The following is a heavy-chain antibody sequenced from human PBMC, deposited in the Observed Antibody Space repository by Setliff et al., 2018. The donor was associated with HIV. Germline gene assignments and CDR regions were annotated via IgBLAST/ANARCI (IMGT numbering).Heavy chain of an antibody. CDR1: GGSISGHY. V-gene: IGHV4-4*09. D-gene: IGHD3-10*01. CDR3: ARHSGVASPNWFDP. Sequence: SETLSLTCTVSGGSISGHYWSWIRQPPGRGLEWIGYIYSSGSTNFNPPLQSRVTISVDTSKNQFSLKLSSVTAADTAVYYCARHSGVASPNWFDPWGQGTLGTVS. J-gene: IGHJ5*02. CDR2: IYSSGST.